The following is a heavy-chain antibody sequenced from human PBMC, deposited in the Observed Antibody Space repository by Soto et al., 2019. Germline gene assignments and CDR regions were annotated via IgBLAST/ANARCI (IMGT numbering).Heavy chain of an antibody. CDR3: ARGGSNDWQVAFDI. CDR2: INHSGSN. Sequence: SETLSLTCVVSGGSFSTYYYNWIRQSPGKGLEWIGEINHSGSNNYSPSLKSRVTMSLDTSKNQFSLKLTSVTAADTAVYYCARGGSNDWQVAFDIWGQGTMVTFS. V-gene: IGHV4-34*01. J-gene: IGHJ3*02. D-gene: IGHD3-9*01. CDR1: GGSFSTYY.